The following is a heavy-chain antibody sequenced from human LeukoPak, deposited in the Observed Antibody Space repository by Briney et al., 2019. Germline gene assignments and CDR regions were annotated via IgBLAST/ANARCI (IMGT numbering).Heavy chain of an antibody. V-gene: IGHV3-30*18. CDR3: AKRPELEQQPHS. J-gene: IGHJ4*02. Sequence: PGRSLRLPCAASGFTFSSYGMHWVRQAPGKGLEGVAVISYDGSNKYYADSVKGRFTISRDNSKNTLYLQMNSLRAEDTAVYYCAKRPELEQQPHSWGQGTLVTVSS. CDR1: GFTFSSYG. D-gene: IGHD6-13*01. CDR2: ISYDGSNK.